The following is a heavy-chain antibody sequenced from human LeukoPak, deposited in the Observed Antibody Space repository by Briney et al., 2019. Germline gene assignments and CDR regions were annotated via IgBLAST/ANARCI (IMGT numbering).Heavy chain of an antibody. Sequence: SETLSLTCAVYGGSFSGYYWSWIRQPPGKGLEWIGEINHSGSTNYNPSLKSRVTISVDTSKNQFSLKLSSVTAADTAVYYCARTRGGVVTRVRNYYYYYMDVWGKGATVTIPS. CDR1: GGSFSGYY. J-gene: IGHJ6*03. D-gene: IGHD4-23*01. CDR3: ARTRGGVVTRVRNYYYYYMDV. CDR2: INHSGST. V-gene: IGHV4-34*01.